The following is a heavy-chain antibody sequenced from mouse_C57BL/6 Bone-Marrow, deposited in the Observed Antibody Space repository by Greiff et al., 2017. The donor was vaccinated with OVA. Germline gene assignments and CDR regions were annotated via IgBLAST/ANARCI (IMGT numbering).Heavy chain of an antibody. CDR2: IDPSDSET. CDR3: ARWRTGTLYFDY. Sequence: QVQLQQPGAELVRPGSSVKLSCKASGYTFTSYWMHWVKQRPIQGLEWIGNIDPSDSETHYNQKFKDKATLTVDKSSSTAYMQLSSLTSEDSAVYYSARWRTGTLYFDYWGQGTTLTVSS. D-gene: IGHD4-1*01. J-gene: IGHJ2*01. V-gene: IGHV1-52*01. CDR1: GYTFTSYW.